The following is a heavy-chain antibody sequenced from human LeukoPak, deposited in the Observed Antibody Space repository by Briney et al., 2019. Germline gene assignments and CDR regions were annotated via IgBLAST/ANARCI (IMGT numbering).Heavy chain of an antibody. CDR3: ARMYYYGSGSYSNSAHFDY. D-gene: IGHD3-10*01. Sequence: SVKVSCKASGGTFSSYAISWVRQAPGQGLEWMGGIIPIFGTANYAQKFQGRVTITTDESTSTAYMALSSLRSEDTAVYYCARMYYYGSGSYSNSAHFDYWGQGTLVTVSS. CDR2: IIPIFGTA. CDR1: GGTFSSYA. J-gene: IGHJ4*02. V-gene: IGHV1-69*05.